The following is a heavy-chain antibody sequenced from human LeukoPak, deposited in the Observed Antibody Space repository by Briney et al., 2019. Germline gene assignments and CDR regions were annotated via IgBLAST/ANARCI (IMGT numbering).Heavy chain of an antibody. Sequence: PSETLSLTCTVSGGSISSGDYYWRWIRQPPGTGLEWIGYIYYGGSTYYNPSLKSRVTISVDTSKNQFSLKLSSVTAADTAVYYCARGAPDLPDNWFDPWGQGTLVTVSS. CDR3: ARGAPDLPDNWFDP. J-gene: IGHJ5*02. CDR2: IYYGGST. V-gene: IGHV4-30-4*01. D-gene: IGHD3/OR15-3a*01. CDR1: GGSISSGDYY.